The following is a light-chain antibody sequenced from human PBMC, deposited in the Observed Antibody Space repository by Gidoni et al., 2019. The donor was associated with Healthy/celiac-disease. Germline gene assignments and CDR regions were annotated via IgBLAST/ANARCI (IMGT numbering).Light chain of an antibody. Sequence: DIVLTQTPLSSPVTLGQPASISCRSSESLLPSNGHTYLSWLQQRPGQPPRLLIYEISDRFSGVPYRFSGSGAGTNVTLRINRVEVEDVGVYYCMQATRFPRTFGQGTKVEIK. J-gene: IGKJ1*01. V-gene: IGKV2-24*01. CDR2: EIS. CDR3: MQATRFPRT. CDR1: ESLLPSNGHTY.